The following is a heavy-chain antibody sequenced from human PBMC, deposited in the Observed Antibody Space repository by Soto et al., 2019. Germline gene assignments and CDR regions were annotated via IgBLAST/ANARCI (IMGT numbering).Heavy chain of an antibody. D-gene: IGHD2-2*01. V-gene: IGHV4-39*01. J-gene: IGHJ4*02. CDR2: VYYSGTT. CDR3: ARHDSTSWYVDY. Sequence: QLQLQESGPRLVKPSETLSLTCTVSGASISNRNYYWGWIRQPPGKGLEWIGSVYYSGTTYYNPSLTSRVTISGDTSKTQCSLRLTSVTADDTAVYHCARHDSTSWYVDYWGQGTLVTVSS. CDR1: GASISNRNYY.